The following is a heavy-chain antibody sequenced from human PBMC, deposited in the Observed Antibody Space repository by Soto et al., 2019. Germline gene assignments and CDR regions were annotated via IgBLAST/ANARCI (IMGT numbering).Heavy chain of an antibody. CDR2: IDYSGSA. D-gene: IGHD5-12*01. CDR1: GASINSGNYN. J-gene: IGHJ5*02. Sequence: VQLQESGPGLVKPSQTLSLICTVSGASINSGNYNWTWIRQHTGRGLEWIGCIDYSGSAYYNPSLKSRVAIAADTSKDQFSLNLTSVTAADTAVYYCARGIVASIFGGFDPWGQGTLVTVSS. CDR3: ARGIVASIFGGFDP. V-gene: IGHV4-31*03.